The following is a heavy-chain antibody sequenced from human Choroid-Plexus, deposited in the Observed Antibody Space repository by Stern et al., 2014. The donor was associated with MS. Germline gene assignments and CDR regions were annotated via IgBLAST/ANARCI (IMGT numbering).Heavy chain of an antibody. J-gene: IGHJ5*02. CDR1: GFTFGSCA. V-gene: IGHV3-30*18. CDR3: AKDRXYLTYFFDH. CDR2: VSYDGSNK. D-gene: IGHD2-8*01. Sequence: QMQLVQSGGGVVQPGRPLRLSCAASGFTFGSCAMHWVRQAPGKGLEWGAGVSYDGSNKYYADSVKGRFTVSRDNSQNTLYMQMSSLRAEDTAVYYCAKDRXYLTYFFDHWGQGSLVTVS.